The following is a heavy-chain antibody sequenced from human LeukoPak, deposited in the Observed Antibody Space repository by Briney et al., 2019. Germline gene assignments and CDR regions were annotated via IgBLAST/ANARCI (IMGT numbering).Heavy chain of an antibody. V-gene: IGHV3-64*01. Sequence: GGSLRLSCAASGFTFSSYAMHWVRQAPGKGLEYVSAISSNGGSTYYANSVKGRFTISRDNSKNTLYLQMGSLRAEDMAVYYCARSVLLWFGEFIDAFDIWGQGTMVTVSS. CDR2: ISSNGGST. CDR3: ARSVLLWFGEFIDAFDI. D-gene: IGHD3-10*01. J-gene: IGHJ3*02. CDR1: GFTFSSYA.